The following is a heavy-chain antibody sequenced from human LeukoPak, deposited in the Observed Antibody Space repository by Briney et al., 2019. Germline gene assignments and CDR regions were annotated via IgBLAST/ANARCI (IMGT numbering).Heavy chain of an antibody. D-gene: IGHD3-22*01. V-gene: IGHV4-59*11. CDR2: IYYSGST. J-gene: IGHJ3*02. Sequence: SETLSLTCTVSDGSISSHYWSWIRQPPGKGLEWIGYIYYSGSTSYNSSPESRVTISVDTSKNQFSLKLSSVTAADTAVYYCARGGYYDRSGNSYKFGFDMWGQGTMVTVSS. CDR3: ARGGYYDRSGNSYKFGFDM. CDR1: DGSISSHY.